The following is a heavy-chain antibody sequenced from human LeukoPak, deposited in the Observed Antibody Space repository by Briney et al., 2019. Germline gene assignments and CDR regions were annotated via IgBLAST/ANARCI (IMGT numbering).Heavy chain of an antibody. D-gene: IGHD5-18*01. V-gene: IGHV3-15*01. Sequence: GGSLRLSCVASGFTFSNAWMNWVRQAPGKGLEWVGRIKSKSDGGTTDYAAPVKGKFTISRDNSKNTLYLQMNSLRAEDTAVYYCARDRGYNYGHPFDNWGQGTLVTVSP. CDR3: ARDRGYNYGHPFDN. CDR2: IKSKSDGGTT. CDR1: GFTFSNAW. J-gene: IGHJ4*02.